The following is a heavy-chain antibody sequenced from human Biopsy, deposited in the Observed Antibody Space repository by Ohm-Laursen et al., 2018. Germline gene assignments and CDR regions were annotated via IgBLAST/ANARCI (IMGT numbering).Heavy chain of an antibody. Sequence: SDTLSLTWVVSGYSISSGYRWGWIRQAPGKTLEWLGNIFKDGNTHYNPSLRSRLIISIDTSKNQFSLMMTSVSGADTAVYFCARVGSGWAPFDKWGPGTLVTVSS. CDR2: IFKDGNT. CDR1: GYSISSGYR. J-gene: IGHJ4*02. CDR3: ARVGSGWAPFDK. D-gene: IGHD6-19*01. V-gene: IGHV4-38-2*01.